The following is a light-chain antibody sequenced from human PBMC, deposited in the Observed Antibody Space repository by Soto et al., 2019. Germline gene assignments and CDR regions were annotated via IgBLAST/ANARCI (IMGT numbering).Light chain of an antibody. V-gene: IGLV3-22*01. CDR3: LSGDEDNGV. CDR2: EDA. J-gene: IGLJ3*02. CDR1: VLGENY. Sequence: SYELTQLPSVSVSPGQTARITYSGAVLGENYADWYQQKPGQAPESVIYEDAEQYTGIPERFSGCTSGNTTTLTISRVLTEDEAGYYCLSGDEDNGVFGGGTKVTVL.